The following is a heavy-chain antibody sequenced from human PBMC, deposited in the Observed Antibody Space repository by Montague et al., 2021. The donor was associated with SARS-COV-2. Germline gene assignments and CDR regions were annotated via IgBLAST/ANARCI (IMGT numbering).Heavy chain of an antibody. Sequence: SETLSLTCVVSGDSITGSDNWWSWVRQPPGKGLEWIGEIYHTVSTNFNPSLTSRVTISIDESKNQFSLKLRSVTAADTAIYYCVANGYYSLDFWGQGTLVTVSS. CDR2: IYHTVST. CDR3: VANGYYSLDF. D-gene: IGHD3-22*01. V-gene: IGHV4-4*02. CDR1: GDSITGSDNW. J-gene: IGHJ4*02.